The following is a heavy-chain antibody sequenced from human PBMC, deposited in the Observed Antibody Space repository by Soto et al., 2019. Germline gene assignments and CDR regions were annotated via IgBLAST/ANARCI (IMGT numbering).Heavy chain of an antibody. J-gene: IGHJ5*02. CDR1: GFTFNDYY. CDR3: ARDDFGDYLDANWFYP. D-gene: IGHD4-17*01. CDR2: ISSSGGTI. V-gene: IGHV3-11*01. Sequence: QVHLVESGGGLLKPGGSLRLSCAASGFTFNDYYMSWIRQAPGKRLEWVSYISSSGGTIYYADSVKGRFTISRDNAKNSLYLQMHSLRAEDRTMYYCARDDFGDYLDANWFYPWGQGTLVTVAS.